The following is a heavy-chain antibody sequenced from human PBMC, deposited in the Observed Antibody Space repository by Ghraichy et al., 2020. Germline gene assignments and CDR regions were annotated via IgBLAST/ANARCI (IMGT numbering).Heavy chain of an antibody. CDR1: GFSFSSYS. Sequence: GGSLRLSCAASGFSFSSYSLHWVRQAPGKGLEWVSYISLSSSPIYYADSVKGRFTITRDNAKNSLYLQMNSLRAEDTAVYYCVRDNGIAAWDHWGRGTLVTVSS. CDR2: ISLSSSPI. D-gene: IGHD6-13*01. J-gene: IGHJ4*02. CDR3: VRDNGIAAWDH. V-gene: IGHV3-48*04.